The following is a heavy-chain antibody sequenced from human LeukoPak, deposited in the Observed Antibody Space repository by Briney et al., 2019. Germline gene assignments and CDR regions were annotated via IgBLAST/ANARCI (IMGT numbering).Heavy chain of an antibody. V-gene: IGHV1-8*01. CDR2: MNPNSGNT. Sequence: ASVKVSCKASGYTFTSYDINWVRQATGQGLEWMGWMNPNSGNTGYAQKFQGRVTMTRNTSITTAYMELSSLRSEDTAVYYCARGLSSSPRNWFDPWGQGNLVTVSS. CDR1: GYTFTSYD. D-gene: IGHD6-6*01. J-gene: IGHJ5*02. CDR3: ARGLSSSPRNWFDP.